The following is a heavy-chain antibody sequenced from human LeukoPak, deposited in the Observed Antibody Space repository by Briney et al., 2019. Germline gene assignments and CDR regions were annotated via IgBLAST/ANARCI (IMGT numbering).Heavy chain of an antibody. CDR2: IWYDGTNK. J-gene: IGHJ4*02. V-gene: IGHV3-33*06. Sequence: GRSLRLSCAASGFTFSNYGMHWVRQAPGKGLEWVAVIWYDGTNKYYADSVKGRFTISRDNSKNTLYLQMNSLRAEDTAVYYCAKDHYGDYVLDYWGQGTLVTVSS. CDR1: GFTFSNYG. CDR3: AKDHYGDYVLDY. D-gene: IGHD4-17*01.